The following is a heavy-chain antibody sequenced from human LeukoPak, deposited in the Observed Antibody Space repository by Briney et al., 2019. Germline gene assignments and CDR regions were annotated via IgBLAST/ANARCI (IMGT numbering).Heavy chain of an antibody. D-gene: IGHD3-22*01. Sequence: GGSLSLSCAVSGFTFSSYWMYWVRQAPGKGLVWVSRMNSDGSSTTYADSVKGRFTISRDNAKNTLYLQMNSLRAEDTAVYYCARAYYYSIDVWGQGATVTVSS. CDR1: GFTFSSYW. V-gene: IGHV3-74*01. J-gene: IGHJ6*02. CDR3: ARAYYYSIDV. CDR2: MNSDGSST.